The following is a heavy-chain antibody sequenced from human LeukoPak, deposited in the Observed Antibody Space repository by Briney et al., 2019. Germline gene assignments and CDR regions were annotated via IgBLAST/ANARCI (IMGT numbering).Heavy chain of an antibody. CDR2: INHSGST. V-gene: IGHV4-34*01. Sequence: SETLSLTCAVYGGSFSGYYWSWIRQPPGKGPEWIGEINHSGSTNYNPSLKSRVTISVDTSKNQFSLKLSSVTAADTAVYYCARGYNSGSFFYWGQGTLVTVSS. CDR3: ARGYNSGSFFY. D-gene: IGHD1-26*01. CDR1: GGSFSGYY. J-gene: IGHJ4*02.